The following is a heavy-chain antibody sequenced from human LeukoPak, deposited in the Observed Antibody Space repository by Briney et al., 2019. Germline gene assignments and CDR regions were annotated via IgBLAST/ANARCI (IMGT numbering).Heavy chain of an antibody. CDR1: GFTFSSYS. CDR3: ARDGPYCSSTSCYAAWFDP. V-gene: IGHV3-21*01. J-gene: IGHJ5*02. CDR2: ISSSSSYI. Sequence: GGSLRLSCAASGFTFSSYSMNWVRQAPGKGLEWVSSISSSSSYIYYADSVKGRFTISRDSAKNSLYLQMNSLRAEDTAVYYCARDGPYCSSTSCYAAWFDPWGQGTLVTVSS. D-gene: IGHD2-2*01.